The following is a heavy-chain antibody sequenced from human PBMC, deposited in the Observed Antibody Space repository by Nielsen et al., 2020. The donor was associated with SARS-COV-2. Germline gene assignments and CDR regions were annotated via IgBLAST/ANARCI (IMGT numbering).Heavy chain of an antibody. CDR1: GGSISSSSYY. V-gene: IGHV4-39*07. Sequence: SETLSLTCTVSGGSISSSSYYWGWIRQPPGKGLEWIGSIYYSGSTYYNPSLKSRVTISVDTSKNQFSLKLSSVTAADTAVYYCAGDRSAFDIWGQGTTVTVSS. J-gene: IGHJ3*02. CDR2: IYYSGST. CDR3: AGDRSAFDI.